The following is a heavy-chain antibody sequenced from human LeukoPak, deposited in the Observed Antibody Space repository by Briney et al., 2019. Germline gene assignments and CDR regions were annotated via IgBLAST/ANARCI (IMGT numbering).Heavy chain of an antibody. CDR1: GYTFTSYD. Sequence: ASVKVSCKASGYTFTSYDINWVRQATGQGLEWMGWMNPNRGNTGYAQKFQGRVTITRNTSISTAYTELSSLRSDDTAVYYCAREVPILTCGGDCYAPEGWFDPWGQGTLVTVSS. CDR3: AREVPILTCGGDCYAPEGWFDP. CDR2: MNPNRGNT. J-gene: IGHJ5*02. V-gene: IGHV1-8*03. D-gene: IGHD2-21*01.